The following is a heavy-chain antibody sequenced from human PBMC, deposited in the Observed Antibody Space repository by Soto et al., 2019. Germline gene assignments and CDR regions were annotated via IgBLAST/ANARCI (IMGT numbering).Heavy chain of an antibody. CDR1: GGSISSYY. J-gene: IGHJ4*02. Sequence: QVQLQESGPGLVKPSETLSLTCTVSGGSISSYYWSWIRQPPGKGLEWIGYIYYSGSTNYNPSLKSRFIILVAXSKNQFSLKLSSVTAADTAVYYCARAGQGADLYDYWGQGTLVTVSS. D-gene: IGHD1-26*01. CDR3: ARAGQGADLYDY. V-gene: IGHV4-59*01. CDR2: IYYSGST.